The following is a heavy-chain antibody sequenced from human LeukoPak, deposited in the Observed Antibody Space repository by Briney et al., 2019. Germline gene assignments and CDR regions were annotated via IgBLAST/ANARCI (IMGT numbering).Heavy chain of an antibody. CDR1: GYTFTSYY. V-gene: IGHV1-46*01. J-gene: IGHJ5*02. CDR3: ARGTHSPRGWFDP. Sequence: ASVKVSCKASGYTFTSYYMYWVRQAPGQGLEWMRIINPSGGSTSYAQKFQGRVTMTRDMSTSTVYMELSSLRSEDTAVYYCARGTHSPRGWFDPWGQGTLVTVSS. D-gene: IGHD1-26*01. CDR2: INPSGGST.